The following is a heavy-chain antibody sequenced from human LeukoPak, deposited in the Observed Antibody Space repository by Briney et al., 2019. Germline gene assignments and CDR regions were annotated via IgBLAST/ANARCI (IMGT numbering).Heavy chain of an antibody. J-gene: IGHJ4*02. CDR1: GGTFSSYT. CDR3: ARDPGKGDYDDY. CDR2: IIPILGIA. Sequence: SVKVSCKASGGTFSSYTISWVRQAPGQGLEWMGRIIPILGIANYAQKFQGRVTITADKSTSTAYMELSSLRSDDTAVYYCARDPGKGDYDDYWGQGTLVTVSS. D-gene: IGHD4-17*01. V-gene: IGHV1-69*04.